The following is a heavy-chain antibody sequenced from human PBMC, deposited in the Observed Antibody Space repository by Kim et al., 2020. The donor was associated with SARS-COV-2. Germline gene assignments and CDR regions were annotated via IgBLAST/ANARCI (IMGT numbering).Heavy chain of an antibody. Sequence: AASGKGRFTTSRDNSKNTLYLQMSSLRAEDTAVYYCVKDYGDYGGYFDYWGQGTLVTVSS. CDR3: VKDYGDYGGYFDY. V-gene: IGHV3-64D*06. D-gene: IGHD4-17*01. J-gene: IGHJ4*02.